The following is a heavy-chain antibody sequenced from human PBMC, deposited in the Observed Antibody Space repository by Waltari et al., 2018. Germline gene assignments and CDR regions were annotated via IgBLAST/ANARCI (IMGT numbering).Heavy chain of an antibody. V-gene: IGHV3-30*02. D-gene: IGHD2-15*01. Sequence: QVQLVESGGGVVQPGGSLSLSCAASGFPFSSYGMHWVRQAPGKGLEWVAFIRYDGSNKYYADSVKGRFTISRDNSKNTLYLQMNSLRAEDTAVYYCAKEPGWWPGDYYMDVWGKGTTVTISS. J-gene: IGHJ6*03. CDR2: IRYDGSNK. CDR3: AKEPGWWPGDYYMDV. CDR1: GFPFSSYG.